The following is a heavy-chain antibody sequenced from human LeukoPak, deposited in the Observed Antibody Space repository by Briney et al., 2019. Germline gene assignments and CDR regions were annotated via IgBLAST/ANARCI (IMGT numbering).Heavy chain of an antibody. V-gene: IGHV4-59*08. CDR2: IYYSGST. Sequence: SETLSLTCTVSGGSISGYYWSWIRQPPGKGLEWIGYIYYSGSTHYDPSLKSRVTISVDTSKNHFSLKLSFVTAADTAIYYCARHALDTGYYRGDYFDYWGQGTLVTVSS. CDR3: ARHALDTGYYRGDYFDY. CDR1: GGSISGYY. D-gene: IGHD1-26*01. J-gene: IGHJ4*02.